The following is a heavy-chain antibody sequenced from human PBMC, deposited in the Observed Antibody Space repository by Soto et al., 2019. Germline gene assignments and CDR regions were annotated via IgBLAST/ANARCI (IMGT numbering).Heavy chain of an antibody. D-gene: IGHD5-12*01. CDR1: GGSISSYY. J-gene: IGHJ6*02. Sequence: SETLSLTCTVSGGSISSYYWSWIRQPPGKGLEWIGYIYYSGSTNYNPSLKSRVTISVDTSKNQFSLKLSSVTAADTAVDYCARDKPTRYSGYDSLYYYYYGMDVWGQGTTVTVSS. CDR2: IYYSGST. CDR3: ARDKPTRYSGYDSLYYYYYGMDV. V-gene: IGHV4-59*01.